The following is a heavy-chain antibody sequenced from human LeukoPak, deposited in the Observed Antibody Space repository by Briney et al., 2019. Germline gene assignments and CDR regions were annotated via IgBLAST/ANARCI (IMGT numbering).Heavy chain of an antibody. Sequence: GGSLRLSCAASGFTFDDYAMHWVRQAPGKGLEWVSGISWNSGSIGYADSVKGRFTISRDNAKNSLYLQMNSLRAEDTALYYCAKDNSGSMAAAGPDYWGQGTLVTVSS. CDR2: ISWNSGSI. D-gene: IGHD6-13*01. V-gene: IGHV3-9*01. CDR3: AKDNSGSMAAAGPDY. CDR1: GFTFDDYA. J-gene: IGHJ4*02.